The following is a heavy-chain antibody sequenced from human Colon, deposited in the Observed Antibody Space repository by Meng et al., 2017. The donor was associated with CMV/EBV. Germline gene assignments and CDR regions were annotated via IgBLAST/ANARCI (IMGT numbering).Heavy chain of an antibody. CDR1: VFTFTDY. D-gene: IGHD2-15*01. CDR3: AKDRRDCSGGGCYSHLDYYYYGMDV. J-gene: IGHJ6*02. CDR2: ITCSGRFI. Sequence: GESLKISCAAPVFTFTDYMNWICQAPGKGLQWVSNITCSGRFIYSAASVKGRFTISRDNSKNTLYLQMNTLRGEDTAVYYCAKDRRDCSGGGCYSHLDYYYYGMDVWGRGTTVTVSS. V-gene: IGHV3-11*04.